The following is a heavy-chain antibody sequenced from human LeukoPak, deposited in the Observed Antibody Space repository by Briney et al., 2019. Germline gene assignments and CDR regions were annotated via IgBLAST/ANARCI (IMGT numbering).Heavy chain of an antibody. Sequence: GGSLRLSCAASGFTFSSYGIHWVRQAPGKGLEWVAVISYNGGNAYYAYTVKGRFTVSRDNPKNTLNLEMNSLRPEDTATYYCAKARVAFSYYGMDVWGQGTTVTVSS. D-gene: IGHD2-15*01. CDR1: GFTFSSYG. CDR2: ISYNGGNA. V-gene: IGHV3-30*18. CDR3: AKARVAFSYYGMDV. J-gene: IGHJ6*02.